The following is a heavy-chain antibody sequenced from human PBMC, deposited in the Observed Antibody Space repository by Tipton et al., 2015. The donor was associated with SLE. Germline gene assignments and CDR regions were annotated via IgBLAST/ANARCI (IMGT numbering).Heavy chain of an antibody. V-gene: IGHV4-59*01. CDR3: ARERYCSGASCYAPDY. CDR2: IFYSGST. Sequence: TLSLTCTVSGGSISNYYWNWIRQPPGKGLEWIGYIFYSGSTNYNPSLKSRVTISVDTSKNQFSLKLKSVTAADSAVRYCARERYCSGASCYAPDYWGQGTLVTVSS. J-gene: IGHJ4*02. CDR1: GGSISNYY. D-gene: IGHD2-2*01.